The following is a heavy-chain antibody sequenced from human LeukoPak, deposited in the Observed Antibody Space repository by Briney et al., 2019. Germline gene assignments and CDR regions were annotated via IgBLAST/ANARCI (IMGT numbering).Heavy chain of an antibody. CDR1: GFTFSSYG. CDR2: ISYDGSNK. V-gene: IGHV3-30*18. D-gene: IGHD3-22*01. Sequence: PGRSLRLSYAASGFTFSSYGMHWVRQAPGKGLEWVAVISYDGSNKYYADSVKGRFTISRDNSKNTLYLQMNSLRAEDTAVYYCAKLYYYDSSEGFDIWGQGTMVTVSS. J-gene: IGHJ3*02. CDR3: AKLYYYDSSEGFDI.